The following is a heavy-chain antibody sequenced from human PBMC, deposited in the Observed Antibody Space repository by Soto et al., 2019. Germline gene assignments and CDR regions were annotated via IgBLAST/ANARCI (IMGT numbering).Heavy chain of an antibody. D-gene: IGHD2-21*01. J-gene: IGHJ5*02. CDR2: IYVTGAV. CDR1: GAALDSGNYY. V-gene: IGHV4-31*03. Sequence: SEPLSLTCSVSGAALDSGNYYWSWIRQVPGKGLEWIGHIYVTGAVDYNPSLRDRITISQDTSERQFSLNLRLVTAADTAVYYCARLRIATNNYKWFDPWGQGTLVTVSS. CDR3: ARLRIATNNYKWFDP.